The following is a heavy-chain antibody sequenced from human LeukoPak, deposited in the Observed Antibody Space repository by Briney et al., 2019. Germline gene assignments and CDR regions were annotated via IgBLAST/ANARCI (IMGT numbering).Heavy chain of an antibody. Sequence: ASVKVSCKDAGYTFTSYGFSWLRQAPGQGIEWMGWISASNGNTNYAQTHQGRVTITTDTSTSKDNLELRRLRTNDAAVYYFARDLLLCFAVVAGDWGQGTLVTVSS. D-gene: IGHD3-10*01. J-gene: IGHJ4*02. CDR3: ARDLLLCFAVVAGD. V-gene: IGHV1-18*01. CDR1: GYTFTSYG. CDR2: ISASNGNT.